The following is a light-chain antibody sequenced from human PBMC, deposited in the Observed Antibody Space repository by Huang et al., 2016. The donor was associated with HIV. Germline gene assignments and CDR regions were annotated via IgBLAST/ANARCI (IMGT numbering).Light chain of an antibody. V-gene: IGKV3-15*01. CDR2: GAS. J-gene: IGKJ1*01. Sequence: EIVMTQSPATLSVSPGERATHYCRASQSVSNDLAWYQQKPGQPPRLLIYGASNRATGVPAGFSGSGSGTEFTLTISSLQSEDFAVYYCQQYNNWPWTFGPGTKVDFK. CDR1: QSVSND. CDR3: QQYNNWPWT.